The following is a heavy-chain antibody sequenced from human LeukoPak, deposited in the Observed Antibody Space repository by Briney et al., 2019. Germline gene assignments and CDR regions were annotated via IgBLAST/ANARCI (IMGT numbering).Heavy chain of an antibody. CDR1: GYTFTGYY. CDR3: ARFSTVRCFDY. CDR2: INPNSGGT. V-gene: IGHV1-2*02. D-gene: IGHD4-17*01. J-gene: IGHJ4*02. Sequence: ASVKVSCKASGYTFTGYYMHWVRQAPGQGLEWMGWINPNSGGTNYAQKFQGRVTMTTDTSTSTAYMELRSLRSDDTAVYYCARFSTVRCFDYWGQGTLVTVSS.